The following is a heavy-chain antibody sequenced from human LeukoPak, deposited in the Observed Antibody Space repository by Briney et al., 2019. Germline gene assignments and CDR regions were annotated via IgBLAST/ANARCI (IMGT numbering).Heavy chain of an antibody. Sequence: GGSLRLSCAASGFTFSSYSMNWVRQAPGKGLEWVSSISSSSSYIYYADSVKGRFTISRDNAKNSLYLQMNSLRAEDTAVYYCARDLDYVWGSYRYPFDYWGQGTPGHRLL. CDR3: ARDLDYVWGSYRYPFDY. CDR2: ISSSSSYI. CDR1: GFTFSSYS. V-gene: IGHV3-21*01. D-gene: IGHD3-16*02. J-gene: IGHJ4*02.